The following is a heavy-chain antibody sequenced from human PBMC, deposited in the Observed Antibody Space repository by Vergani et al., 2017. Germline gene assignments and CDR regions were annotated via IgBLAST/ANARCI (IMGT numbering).Heavy chain of an antibody. Sequence: QLQLQESGPGLVKPSETLSLTCTVSGGSISSSSYYWGWIRQPPGKGLEWIGSIYYRGSTYYNPSLKSRVTISVDTSKNQFSLKLSSVTAADTAVYYCARQVLLWFGELGGYFDYWGQGTLVTVSS. CDR1: GGSISSSSYY. CDR2: IYYRGST. J-gene: IGHJ4*02. CDR3: ARQVLLWFGELGGYFDY. V-gene: IGHV4-39*01. D-gene: IGHD3-10*01.